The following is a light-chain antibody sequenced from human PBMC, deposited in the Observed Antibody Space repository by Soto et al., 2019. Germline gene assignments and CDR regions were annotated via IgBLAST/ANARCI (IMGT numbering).Light chain of an antibody. CDR1: QSVSNN. J-gene: IGKJ2*01. CDR2: DAS. Sequence: EVVLTQSPATLSLSPGERATLSCRASQSVSNNLAWYQLKPGQAPRLLISDASNRATGIPARFSGSGSGTDFTLTISRLEPEDFAVYYCQQYGSSPYTFGQGTKVDIK. V-gene: IGKV3-20*01. CDR3: QQYGSSPYT.